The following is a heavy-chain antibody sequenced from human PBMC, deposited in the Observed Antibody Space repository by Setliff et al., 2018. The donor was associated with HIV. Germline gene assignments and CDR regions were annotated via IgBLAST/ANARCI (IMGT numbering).Heavy chain of an antibody. CDR3: ASFFGDYGH. CDR2: IGSSNHGI. D-gene: IGHD3-10*01. CDR1: GFTFNSYA. J-gene: IGHJ4*01. V-gene: IGHV3-48*04. Sequence: GGSLRLSCAASGFTFNSYAMTWVRQAPGKGLDWVAHIGSSNHGIHYTASVQGRFTVSRDNANNLLFLEMNNLRVEDTAVYYCASFFGDYGHWGHGTQVTVSS.